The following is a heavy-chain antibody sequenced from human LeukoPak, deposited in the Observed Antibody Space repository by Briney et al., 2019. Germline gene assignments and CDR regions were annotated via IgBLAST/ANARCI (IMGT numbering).Heavy chain of an antibody. Sequence: SETLSLTCTVSGGSISSSSYYWGWIRQPPGKGLEWIGSIYYSGSTYYNPSLKSRVTISVDTSKNQFSLKLSSVTAADTAVYYCARAKEDYGDPQYFDYWGQGTLVTVSS. CDR3: ARAKEDYGDPQYFDY. D-gene: IGHD4-17*01. CDR1: GGSISSSSYY. CDR2: IYYSGST. V-gene: IGHV4-39*07. J-gene: IGHJ4*02.